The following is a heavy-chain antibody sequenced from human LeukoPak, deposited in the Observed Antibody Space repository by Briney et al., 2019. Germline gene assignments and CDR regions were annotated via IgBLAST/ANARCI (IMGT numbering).Heavy chain of an antibody. J-gene: IGHJ3*02. V-gene: IGHV4-59*01. D-gene: IGHD3-3*01. CDR1: GGSISSYY. Sequence: SETLSLTCTVSGGSISSYYWSWIRQPPGKGLEWIGYIYYSGSTNYNPSLKSRVTISVDTSKNQFSLKLSSVTAADTAVYYCARGGPEEFLEWLALTPDAFDIWGQGTMVTVSS. CDR3: ARGGPEEFLEWLALTPDAFDI. CDR2: IYYSGST.